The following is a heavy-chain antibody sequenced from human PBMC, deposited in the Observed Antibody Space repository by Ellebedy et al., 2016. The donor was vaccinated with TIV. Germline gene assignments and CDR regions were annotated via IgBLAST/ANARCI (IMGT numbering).Heavy chain of an antibody. V-gene: IGHV1-46*01. D-gene: IGHD6-19*01. CDR3: ARAPSVDPHMDV. Sequence: AASVKVSCKASGYTFTNNAITWVRQAPGQGLEWMGIINTTAGSTSSAQKFQGRVTMTSDTSTRTVYMELSSLRSEDTAVYYCARAPSVDPHMDVWGQGTMVTVSS. J-gene: IGHJ6*02. CDR1: GYTFTNNA. CDR2: INTTAGST.